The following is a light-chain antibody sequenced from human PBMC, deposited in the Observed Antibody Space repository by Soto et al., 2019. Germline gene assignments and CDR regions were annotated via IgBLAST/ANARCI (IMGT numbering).Light chain of an antibody. CDR3: QHYSNWPPT. CDR2: YAS. Sequence: EVVMTQSPATLSVSPGERVTLSCRASESVHRNLAWYQQKPGQGPSLLIYYASTRATGVPDRVTGSGSGTEFTLTISSLQSEDFGVYNCQHYSNWPPTFGPGTKVEIK. J-gene: IGKJ3*01. V-gene: IGKV3-15*01. CDR1: ESVHRN.